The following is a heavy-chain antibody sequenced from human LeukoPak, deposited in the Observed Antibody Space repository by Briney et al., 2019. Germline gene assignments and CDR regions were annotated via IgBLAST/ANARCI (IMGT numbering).Heavy chain of an antibody. Sequence: ASVTVSFMASGYTFTSYYMHWVRQAPGQGLEWMGIINPSGGSTSYAQKFQGRVTMTRDTSTSTVYMELSSLRSEDTAVYYCARWHYYDSSGYYSYYFDCWGQGTLVSVSS. V-gene: IGHV1-46*01. CDR3: ARWHYYDSSGYYSYYFDC. J-gene: IGHJ4*02. CDR2: INPSGGST. D-gene: IGHD3-22*01. CDR1: GYTFTSYY.